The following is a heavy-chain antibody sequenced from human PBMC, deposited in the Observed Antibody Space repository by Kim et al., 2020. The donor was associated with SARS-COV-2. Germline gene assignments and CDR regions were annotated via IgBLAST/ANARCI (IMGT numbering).Heavy chain of an antibody. J-gene: IGHJ4*02. Sequence: GGSLRLSCAGPGFIFSDVGMTWVRQAPGKGPDWVASISTGGVTTYYSDSVKGRFTISRDNAQNSLYLQMHSLRAEDTAVYYCSTDKTSVSTDHWSQGTLVTFSS. CDR3: STDKTSVSTDH. CDR2: ISTGGVTT. CDR1: GFIFSDVG. D-gene: IGHD2-2*01. V-gene: IGHV3-48*03.